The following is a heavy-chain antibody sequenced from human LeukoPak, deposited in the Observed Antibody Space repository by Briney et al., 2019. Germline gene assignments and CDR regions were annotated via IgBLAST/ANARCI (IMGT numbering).Heavy chain of an antibody. CDR1: GGSISSYY. J-gene: IGHJ4*02. V-gene: IGHV4-59*01. D-gene: IGHD3-9*01. CDR3: AKVGILTGYFDY. CDR2: IYYSGST. Sequence: SETLSLTCTVSGGSISSYYWSWIRQPPGKGLEWIGYIYYSGSTNYNPSLKSRVTISLDTSKNQSSLKLSSVTAADTAVYYCAKVGILTGYFDYWGQGTLVTVSS.